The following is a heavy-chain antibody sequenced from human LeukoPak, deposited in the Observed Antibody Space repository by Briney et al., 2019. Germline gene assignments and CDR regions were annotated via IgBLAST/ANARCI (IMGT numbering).Heavy chain of an antibody. CDR1: GYSFTNYW. CDR2: IYPGDSDT. J-gene: IGHJ4*02. Sequence: GESLKISCKGSGYSFTNYWIGWVRQMPGKGLEWMGIIYPGDSDTRYSPSFQGQVTISADKSISTAYLQWSSPKASDTAMYYCASRVGRSGWYGGFFYWGQGTLVTVSS. CDR3: ASRVGRSGWYGGFFY. V-gene: IGHV5-51*01. D-gene: IGHD6-19*01.